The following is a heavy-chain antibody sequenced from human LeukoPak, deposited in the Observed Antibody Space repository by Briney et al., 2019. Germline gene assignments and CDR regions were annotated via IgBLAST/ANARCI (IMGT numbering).Heavy chain of an antibody. V-gene: IGHV3-11*01. J-gene: IGHJ3*02. Sequence: GGSLRLSCAASGFTFSDHYMSWIRQAPGKGLEWVSYISYSGHTIYYAYSVKGRFTISRDNAKNSLYLQMNSLRAEDTAVYYCAREAKELGATAFHMWGQGTMVSVSS. CDR3: AREAKELGATAFHM. D-gene: IGHD1-26*01. CDR2: ISYSGHTI. CDR1: GFTFSDHY.